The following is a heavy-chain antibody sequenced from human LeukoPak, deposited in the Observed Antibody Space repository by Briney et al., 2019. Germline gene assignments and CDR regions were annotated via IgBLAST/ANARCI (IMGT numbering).Heavy chain of an antibody. Sequence: GGSLRLSCAASGFTVSSNYMSWVRQAPGKGLEWVSVIYSGGSTYYADSVKGRFTISRDNSKNTLYLQMNSLRAEDTAVYYCTTLEMTTVTTYYFDYWGQGTLVTVSS. V-gene: IGHV3-66*01. CDR2: IYSGGST. D-gene: IGHD4-17*01. CDR3: TTLEMTTVTTYYFDY. J-gene: IGHJ4*02. CDR1: GFTVSSNY.